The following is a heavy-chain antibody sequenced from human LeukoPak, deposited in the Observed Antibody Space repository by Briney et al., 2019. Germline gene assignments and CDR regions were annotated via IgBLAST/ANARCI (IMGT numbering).Heavy chain of an antibody. D-gene: IGHD5-24*01. CDR1: GFTFSSYG. Sequence: GGSLRLSCAASGFTFSSYGMHWVRQAPGKGLEWVAVISYDGSNIYYADSVKGRFTISRDNSKNTLYLQMNSLRAEDTAVYYCAKEGDGYFDYWGQGTLVTVSS. J-gene: IGHJ4*02. CDR2: ISYDGSNI. CDR3: AKEGDGYFDY. V-gene: IGHV3-30*18.